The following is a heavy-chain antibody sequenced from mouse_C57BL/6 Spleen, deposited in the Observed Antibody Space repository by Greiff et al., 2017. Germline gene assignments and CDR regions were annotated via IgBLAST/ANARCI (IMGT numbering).Heavy chain of an antibody. CDR2: IYPRSGST. V-gene: IGHV1-85*01. D-gene: IGHD1-1*01. CDR1: GYTFTSYD. Sequence: VQLQQSGPELVQPGASVKLSCKASGYTFTSYDINWVKQRPGQGLEWIGWIYPRSGSTTYNETFKGKGTLTVDTYSCTAYMELHSLTSEASAVYFCSRNDGAWFAYWGQGTLVTVSA. CDR3: SRNDGAWFAY. J-gene: IGHJ3*01.